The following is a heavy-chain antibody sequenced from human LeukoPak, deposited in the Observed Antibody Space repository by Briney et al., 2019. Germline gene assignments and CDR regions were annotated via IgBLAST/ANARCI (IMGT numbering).Heavy chain of an antibody. Sequence: PGGSLRLSCAASGFTLSSYWMSWVRQAPGKGLEWVANIKQDGSEKYYVDSVKGRFTISRDNAKNSLYLQMNSLRAEDTAVYYCARGGGGSFDYWGQGTLVTVSS. CDR3: ARGGGGSFDY. D-gene: IGHD2-15*01. CDR1: GFTLSSYW. V-gene: IGHV3-7*01. J-gene: IGHJ4*02. CDR2: IKQDGSEK.